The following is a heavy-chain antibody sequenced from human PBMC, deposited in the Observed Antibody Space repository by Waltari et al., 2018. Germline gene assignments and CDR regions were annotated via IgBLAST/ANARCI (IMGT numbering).Heavy chain of an antibody. CDR1: GGSFSGYY. D-gene: IGHD3-10*01. V-gene: IGHV4-34*01. CDR2: INHSGST. Sequence: QVQLQQWGAGLLKPSETLSLTCAVYGGSFSGYYWSWIRQPPGKGLEWIVEINHSGSTNYNPSLKSRVTISVDTSKNQFSLKLSSVTAADTAVYYCARRRYYGSGRPFDYWGQGTLVTVSS. CDR3: ARRRYYGSGRPFDY. J-gene: IGHJ4*02.